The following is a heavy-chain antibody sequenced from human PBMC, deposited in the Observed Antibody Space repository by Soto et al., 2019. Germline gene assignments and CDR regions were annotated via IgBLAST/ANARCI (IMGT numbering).Heavy chain of an antibody. CDR2: ISYDRSSK. V-gene: IGHV3-30*18. D-gene: IGHD2-21*02. J-gene: IGHJ4*02. CDR1: GFTFSSYG. Sequence: QVQLVESGGGVVQPGRSLRLSCAASGFTFSSYGMHWVRQAPGKGLEWVALISYDRSSKYYADSVKGRFTISRDNSKNTLYLQMNSLRAEDTAVYYCAKDFHESVTFSDYWGQGTLVTVSP. CDR3: AKDFHESVTFSDY.